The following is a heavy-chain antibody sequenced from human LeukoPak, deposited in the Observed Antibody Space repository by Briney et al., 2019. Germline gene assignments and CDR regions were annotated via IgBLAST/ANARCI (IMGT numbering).Heavy chain of an antibody. CDR2: IGSSGST. J-gene: IGHJ4*02. Sequence: GGSLRLSCAASGFNFDIFAMTWVRQAPGKGLEWFSAIGSSGSTYYADSVKGRFTISRDNSKSTLFLDMNSLRDDDTAIYYCARPLWPLEYWGQGSLVIVSS. CDR1: GFNFDIFA. CDR3: ARPLWPLEY. V-gene: IGHV3-23*01. D-gene: IGHD3-10*01.